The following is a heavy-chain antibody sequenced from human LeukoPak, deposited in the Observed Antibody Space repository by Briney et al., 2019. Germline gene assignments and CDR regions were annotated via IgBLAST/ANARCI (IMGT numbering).Heavy chain of an antibody. V-gene: IGHV4-4*07. CDR1: EGSISSYY. J-gene: IGHJ4*02. CDR3: ARLVAAFYYFDY. Sequence: SETLSPTCTLSEGSISSYYWSWIRHPAGKGLEWIGRIYTSGTTSYNPSLKSRVTMSVDSSKNQFSLRLSSVTAADTAVYYCARLVAAFYYFDYWGQGTLVTVSS. D-gene: IGHD5-12*01. CDR2: IYTSGTT.